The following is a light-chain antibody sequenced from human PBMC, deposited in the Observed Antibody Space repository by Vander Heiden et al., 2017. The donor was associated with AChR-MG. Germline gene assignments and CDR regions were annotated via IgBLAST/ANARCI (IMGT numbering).Light chain of an antibody. CDR1: QTVSTY. Sequence: VLTQSPATLSLSPGERATLSCRASQTVSTYLAWYQQKPGQAPRLLIYDASNRATGIPARFSGSGSGTDFTLTISSLEPEDFAVYYCQQRSNWPLTFGGGTKVEIK. CDR2: DAS. V-gene: IGKV3-11*01. CDR3: QQRSNWPLT. J-gene: IGKJ4*01.